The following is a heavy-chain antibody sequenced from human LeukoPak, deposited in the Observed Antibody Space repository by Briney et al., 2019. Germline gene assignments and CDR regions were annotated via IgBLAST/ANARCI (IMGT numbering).Heavy chain of an antibody. J-gene: IGHJ3*02. CDR1: GFTFSSYE. D-gene: IGHD3-9*01. CDR3: ARGGSTILMGFDI. Sequence: GGSLRLSCAASGFTFSSYEMNWVRQAPGKGLEWVSYISSSGSTIYYADSVKGRFTISRDNAKNSLYLQMNSLRAEDTAVYYCARGGSTILMGFDIWGQGTMVTVSS. V-gene: IGHV3-48*03. CDR2: ISSSGSTI.